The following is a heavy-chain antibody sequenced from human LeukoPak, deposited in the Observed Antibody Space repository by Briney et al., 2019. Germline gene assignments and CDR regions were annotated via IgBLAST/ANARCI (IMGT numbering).Heavy chain of an antibody. CDR3: AKAGYCSSTSCYYGDY. V-gene: IGHV3-30*18. Sequence: GGSLRLSCAASGFTFSSYGMHWVRQAPGKGLEWVAVISYDGSNKYYADSVKGRFTISRDNSKNTLYLQMNSLRAEDTAVYYCAKAGYCSSTSCYYGDYWGQGTLVTVSS. D-gene: IGHD2-2*03. CDR2: ISYDGSNK. CDR1: GFTFSSYG. J-gene: IGHJ4*02.